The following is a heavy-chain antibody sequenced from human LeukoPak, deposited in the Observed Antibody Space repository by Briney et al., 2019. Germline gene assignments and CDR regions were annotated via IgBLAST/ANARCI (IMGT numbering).Heavy chain of an antibody. CDR3: ARDWRDDYATVLDY. CDR2: INQDGSEQ. V-gene: IGHV3-7*01. CDR1: GFAFRSHW. J-gene: IGHJ4*02. D-gene: IGHD4-17*01. Sequence: GGSLRLSCAASGFAFRSHWMSWVRQAPGKGLEWVANINQDGSEQNYLGSVRGRFSISRDNTRNSVILQMNSLRAEDTAEYYCARDWRDDYATVLDYWGQGSLVIVSS.